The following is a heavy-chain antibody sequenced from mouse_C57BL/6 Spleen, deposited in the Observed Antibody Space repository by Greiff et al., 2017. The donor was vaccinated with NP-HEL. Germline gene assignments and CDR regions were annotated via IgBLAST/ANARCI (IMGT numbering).Heavy chain of an antibody. CDR1: GFTFSSYA. Sequence: EVQLVESGGGLVKPGGSLKLSCAASGFTFSSYAMSWVRQTPEKRLEWVATISDGGSYTYYPDNVKGRFTISRDNAKNNLYLQMSHLKSEDTAMYYCAGGNLYFDYWGQGTTLTVSS. CDR2: ISDGGSYT. D-gene: IGHD6-1*01. V-gene: IGHV5-4*01. J-gene: IGHJ2*01. CDR3: AGGNLYFDY.